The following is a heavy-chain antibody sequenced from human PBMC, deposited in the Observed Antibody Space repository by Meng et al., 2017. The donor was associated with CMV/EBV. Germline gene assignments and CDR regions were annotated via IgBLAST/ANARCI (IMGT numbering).Heavy chain of an antibody. CDR3: ARVQQLARGFDY. Sequence: GGSLRLSCAASGFTFSSYWMSWVRQAPGKGLEWVSYISSSGSTIYYADSVKGRFTISRDNAKNSLYLQMNSLRAEDTAVYYCARVQQLARGFDYWGQGTLVTVSS. J-gene: IGHJ4*02. CDR2: ISSSGSTI. CDR1: GFTFSSYW. V-gene: IGHV3-48*04. D-gene: IGHD6-6*01.